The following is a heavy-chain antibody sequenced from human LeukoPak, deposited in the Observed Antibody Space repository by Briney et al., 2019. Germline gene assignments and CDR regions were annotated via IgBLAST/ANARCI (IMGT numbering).Heavy chain of an antibody. CDR2: IGTAGDT. D-gene: IGHD3-3*01. J-gene: IGHJ5*02. CDR1: GFTFSSYD. Sequence: GGSLRLSCAASGFTFSSYDMHWVRQGTGKGLEWVSAIGTAGDTYYPGSVKGRFTTSRENAKNSLYLQMNSLRVGDTAVYYCTKSDWFDPWGQGTLVTVSS. V-gene: IGHV3-13*04. CDR3: TKSDWFDP.